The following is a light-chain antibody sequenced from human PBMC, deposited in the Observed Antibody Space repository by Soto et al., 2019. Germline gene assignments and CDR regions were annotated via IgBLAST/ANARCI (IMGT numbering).Light chain of an antibody. J-gene: IGLJ1*01. CDR1: SSDVGAYDY. V-gene: IGLV2-14*03. Sequence: CVLTRPASGSGSPGQSIASSCMGTSSDVGAYDYVSWYQQHPDRAPKLMVYEVHNRPSGVSNRFSGSKSVNTATLTISGLQPEDEADYYCASHTSSNTRVFGTGTKVTV. CDR2: EVH. CDR3: ASHTSSNTRV.